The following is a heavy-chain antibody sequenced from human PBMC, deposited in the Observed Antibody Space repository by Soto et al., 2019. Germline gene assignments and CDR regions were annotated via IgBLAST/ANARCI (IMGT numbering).Heavy chain of an antibody. CDR1: GGSFSGYS. V-gene: IGHV4-34*01. J-gene: IGHJ5*02. CDR3: ARCLCDILPGYYTRTNWYDP. CDR2: INHSGSS. Sequence: PSETLSLTCAAYGGSFSGYSWSWIRQPPGKGLEWIGEINHSGSSTYNPSPKSRVTIAVDTSKNQFSQKLSSVTAAATAVYYCARCLCDILPGYYTRTNWYDPWGQGTLVTVSS. D-gene: IGHD3-9*01.